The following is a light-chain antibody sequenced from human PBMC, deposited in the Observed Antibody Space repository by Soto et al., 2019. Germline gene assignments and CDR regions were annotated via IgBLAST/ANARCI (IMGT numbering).Light chain of an antibody. CDR3: PQYPPPPTT. V-gene: IGKV3-20*01. J-gene: IGKJ5*01. CDR1: LSVSGSQ. CDR2: GAS. Sequence: EIEVTQSVGSRSLAPVGGATLSCRASLSVSGSQLAWCQQRPGQAPRLLIYGASTRAAGIPDRFSGSGSGTDFTLTITRLEPEDSAVYFSPQYPPPPTTFGQGTRLEIK.